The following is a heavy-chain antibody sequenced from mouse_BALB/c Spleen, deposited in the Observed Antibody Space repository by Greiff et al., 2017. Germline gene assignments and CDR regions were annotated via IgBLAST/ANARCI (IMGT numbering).Heavy chain of an antibody. CDR1: GYTFSSYW. Sequence: QVQLKESGAELMKPGASVKISCKATGYTFSSYWIEWVKQRPGHGLEWIGEILPGSGSTNYNEKFKGKATFTADTSSNTAYMQLSSLTSEDSAVYYCARSSGYPAWFAYWGQGTLVTVSA. D-gene: IGHD3-1*01. V-gene: IGHV1-9*01. J-gene: IGHJ3*01. CDR2: ILPGSGST. CDR3: ARSSGYPAWFAY.